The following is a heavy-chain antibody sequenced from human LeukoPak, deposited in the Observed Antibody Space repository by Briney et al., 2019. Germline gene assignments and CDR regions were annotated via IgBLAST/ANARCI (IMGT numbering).Heavy chain of an antibody. CDR2: INPNSGGT. V-gene: IGHV1-2*02. J-gene: IGHJ5*02. CDR1: GYTFTGYY. D-gene: IGHD3-22*01. Sequence: ASVKVSCKASGYTFTGYYMHWVRQAPGQGLEWMGWINPNSGGTNYAQKFQGRVTMTRDTPISTAYMELSRLRSDDTAVYYCARVQNYYDSSGPMSPWGQGTLVTVSS. CDR3: ARVQNYYDSSGPMSP.